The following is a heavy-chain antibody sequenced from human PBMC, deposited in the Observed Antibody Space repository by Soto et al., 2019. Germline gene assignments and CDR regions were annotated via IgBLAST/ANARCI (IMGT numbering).Heavy chain of an antibody. CDR1: GYTLTELS. CDR2: FDPEDGET. CDR3: ATGPYCTNGVCYTSGGWYFDL. Sequence: ASVKVSCKVSGYTLTELSMHWVRQAPGKGLEWMGGFDPEDGETIYAQKFQGRVTMTEDTSTDTAYMELSSLRSEDTAVYYCATGPYCTNGVCYTSGGWYFDLWGRGTLVT. D-gene: IGHD2-8*01. V-gene: IGHV1-24*01. J-gene: IGHJ2*01.